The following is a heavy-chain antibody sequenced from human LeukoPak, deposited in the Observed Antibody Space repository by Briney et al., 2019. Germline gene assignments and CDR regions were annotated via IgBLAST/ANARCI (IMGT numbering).Heavy chain of an antibody. J-gene: IGHJ3*02. V-gene: IGHV1-18*01. CDR1: GYTFTDYG. CDR2: ISAYNGNT. Sequence: ASVKVSCKASGYTFTDYGISWVRQAPGQGLEWMGWISAYNGNTYFAQKFQGRVTMTTDTSTTTAYMELRSLRSDDTAVYYCARDRWSSSSSEGVFDIWGQGTMVTVFS. D-gene: IGHD6-6*01. CDR3: ARDRWSSSSSEGVFDI.